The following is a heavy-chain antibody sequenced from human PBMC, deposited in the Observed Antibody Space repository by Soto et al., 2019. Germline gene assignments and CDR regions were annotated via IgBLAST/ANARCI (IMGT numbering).Heavy chain of an antibody. J-gene: IGHJ6*03. D-gene: IGHD3-3*01. V-gene: IGHV1-8*01. CDR1: GYTFTSYD. Sequence: QVQLVQSGAEVKKPGASVKVSCKASGYTFTSYDINWVRQATGQGLEWMGWMNPNSGNTGYAQKFQGRVTMTRKTSISTAYMELSSLRSEDTAVYYCARGFHYDFWSGYYGYYYYYYMDVWGKGTTVTVSS. CDR3: ARGFHYDFWSGYYGYYYYYYMDV. CDR2: MNPNSGNT.